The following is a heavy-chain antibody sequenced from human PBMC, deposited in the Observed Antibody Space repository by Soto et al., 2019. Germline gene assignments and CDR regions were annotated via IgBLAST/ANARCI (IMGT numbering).Heavy chain of an antibody. CDR2: IYYSGST. CDR1: GGSISSSSYY. Sequence: SETLSLTCTVSGGSISSSSYYWGWIRQPPGKGLEWIGSIYYSGSTYYNPSLKSRVTISVDTSKNQFSLKLSSVTAADTTVYYCARHGRNYYDSSGYDLLDPWGQGTLVTVSS. CDR3: ARHGRNYYDSSGYDLLDP. D-gene: IGHD3-22*01. J-gene: IGHJ5*02. V-gene: IGHV4-39*01.